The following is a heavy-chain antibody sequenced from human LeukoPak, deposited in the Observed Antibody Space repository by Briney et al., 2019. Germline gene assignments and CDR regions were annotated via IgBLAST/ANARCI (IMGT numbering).Heavy chain of an antibody. V-gene: IGHV3-33*01. D-gene: IGHD5-18*01. CDR2: IWYDGSNK. CDR3: AREGGSVDTATYYYGMDV. J-gene: IGHJ6*02. Sequence: PGRSLRLSCAASGFTFSSYDMHWVRQAPGKGLEWVAVIWYDGSNKYYADSVKGRFTISRDNSKNTLYLQMNSLRAEDTAVYYCAREGGSVDTATYYYGMDVWGQGTTVTVSS. CDR1: GFTFSSYD.